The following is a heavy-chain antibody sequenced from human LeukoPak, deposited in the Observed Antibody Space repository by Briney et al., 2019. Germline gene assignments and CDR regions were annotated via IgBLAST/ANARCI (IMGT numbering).Heavy chain of an antibody. J-gene: IGHJ4*02. CDR1: GFTFSSYW. V-gene: IGHV3-7*01. CDR3: ARDATVYYDFWSGYTTN. D-gene: IGHD3-3*01. Sequence: PGGSLRLSCAASGFTFSSYWMSRVRQAPGKGLGWVANIKQDGSEKYYVDSVKGRFTISRDNAKNSLYLQMNSLRAEDTAVYYCARDATVYYDFWSGYTTNWGQGTLVTVSS. CDR2: IKQDGSEK.